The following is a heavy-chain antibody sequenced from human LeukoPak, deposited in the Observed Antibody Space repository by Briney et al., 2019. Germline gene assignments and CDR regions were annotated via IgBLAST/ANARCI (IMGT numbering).Heavy chain of an antibody. CDR3: ARHKGTSTWYGGIDY. Sequence: GESLQISCKGSGYRFTSYWIGWVRQMPGKGLEWMGIIYPGDSDTRYSPSFQGQVTISADKSISTAYLQWNTLKAADTAIFYCARHKGTSTWYGGIDYWGQGTLVTVSS. CDR1: GYRFTSYW. V-gene: IGHV5-51*01. J-gene: IGHJ4*02. CDR2: IYPGDSDT. D-gene: IGHD6-13*01.